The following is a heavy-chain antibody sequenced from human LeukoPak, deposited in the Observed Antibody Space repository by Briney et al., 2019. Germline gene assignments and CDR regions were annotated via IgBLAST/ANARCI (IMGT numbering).Heavy chain of an antibody. Sequence: GGALRLSCAACGFTFSSYSMNWVGQAPGKGGEGGSAISTSSTYIYYADSVNCRFTISSDNPNNSLYLQMHSLRPEDTAVYYCARHGGRELIVDVPDNWFDPWGQGTLVTVSS. J-gene: IGHJ5*02. CDR3: ARHGGRELIVDVPDNWFDP. V-gene: IGHV3-21*01. CDR1: GFTFSSYS. CDR2: ISTSSTYI. D-gene: IGHD1-26*01.